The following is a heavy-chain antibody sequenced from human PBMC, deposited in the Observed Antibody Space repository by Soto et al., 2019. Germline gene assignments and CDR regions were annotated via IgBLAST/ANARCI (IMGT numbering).Heavy chain of an antibody. CDR3: AIAGASSWNYGSTSS. V-gene: IGHV1-18*04. D-gene: IGHD1-7*01. Sequence: QVQLVQSGAEVKKPGASVKVSCKASGYNFAVSGFIWVRQAPGQGLEWMGWISVKSGDTKYAQNLQGRVTMTTDTSTNTAYMELRSLTSDDTAVYYCAIAGASSWNYGSTSSWGQGTLVTVSS. J-gene: IGHJ4*02. CDR2: ISVKSGDT. CDR1: GYNFAVSG.